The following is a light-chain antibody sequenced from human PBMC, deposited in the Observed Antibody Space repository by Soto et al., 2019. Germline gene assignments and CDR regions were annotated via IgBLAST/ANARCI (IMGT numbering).Light chain of an antibody. CDR2: AAS. CDR3: QQSYSTPST. Sequence: DIQMTQSPSSLSASVGDRVTITCRASQSISNYLNWYQQKPGKAPKLLIYAASTLPTGVPARFSGSGSGTDFTLTISSLQPEDFATYYCQQSYSTPSTFGQGTKVEIK. CDR1: QSISNY. J-gene: IGKJ1*01. V-gene: IGKV1-39*01.